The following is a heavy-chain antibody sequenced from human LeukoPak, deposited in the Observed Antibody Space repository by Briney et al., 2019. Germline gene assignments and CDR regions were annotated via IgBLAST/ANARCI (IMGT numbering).Heavy chain of an antibody. Sequence: ASVKVSCKASGYTFTSYAMHWVRQAPGQRLEWMGWINAGNGNTKYSQKSQGRVTITRDTSASTAYMELSSLRSEDTAVYYCARVGPSGYDSAGDFDYWGQGTLVTVSS. CDR3: ARVGPSGYDSAGDFDY. V-gene: IGHV1-3*01. CDR1: GYTFTSYA. J-gene: IGHJ4*02. D-gene: IGHD5-12*01. CDR2: INAGNGNT.